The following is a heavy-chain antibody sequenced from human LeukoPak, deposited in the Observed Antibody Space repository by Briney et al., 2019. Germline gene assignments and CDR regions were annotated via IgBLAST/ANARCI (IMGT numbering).Heavy chain of an antibody. Sequence: GGSLRLSCAASGFTFSGSAMHWVRQASGKGLEWVGRIRSKNHNYATLYAASVKGRFTISRDDSKNTAYLQMNSLKIEDSAVYFCATPNDYGDYDFDYWGQGTLVTVSS. D-gene: IGHD4-17*01. CDR1: GFTFSGSA. J-gene: IGHJ4*02. CDR3: ATPNDYGDYDFDY. CDR2: IRSKNHNYAT. V-gene: IGHV3-73*01.